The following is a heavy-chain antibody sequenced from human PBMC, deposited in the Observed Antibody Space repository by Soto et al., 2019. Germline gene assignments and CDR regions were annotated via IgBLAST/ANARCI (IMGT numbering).Heavy chain of an antibody. V-gene: IGHV3-33*01. CDR2: IWYDGSNT. Sequence: PXGSLRLSCVAVGFHQRRYELRWAGQVPGKGLEWVAQIWYDGSNTYYADSVKGRFTISRDNSRNTLYLQMNNLRAEDSAVYHGLRDLLWSCGHFDYWGQGALVTVSS. J-gene: IGHJ4*02. D-gene: IGHD2-21*01. CDR1: GFHQRRYE. CDR3: LRDLLWSCGHFDY.